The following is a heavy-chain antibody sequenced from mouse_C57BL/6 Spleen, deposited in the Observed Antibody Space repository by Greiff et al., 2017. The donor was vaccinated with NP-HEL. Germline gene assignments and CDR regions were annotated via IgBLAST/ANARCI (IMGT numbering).Heavy chain of an antibody. Sequence: DVKLVESGGDLVKPGGSLKLSCAASGFTFSSYGMSWVRQTPDKRLEWVATISSGGSYTYYPDSVKGRFTISRDNAKNTLYLQMSSLKSEDTAMYYCARQVYDYDFDYWGQGTTLTVSS. CDR3: ARQVYDYDFDY. CDR2: ISSGGSYT. V-gene: IGHV5-6*02. D-gene: IGHD2-4*01. J-gene: IGHJ2*01. CDR1: GFTFSSYG.